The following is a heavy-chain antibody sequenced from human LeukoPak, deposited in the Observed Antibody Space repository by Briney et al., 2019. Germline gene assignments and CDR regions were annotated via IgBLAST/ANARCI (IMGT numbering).Heavy chain of an antibody. J-gene: IGHJ4*02. CDR1: GFTFSSYG. D-gene: IGHD3-3*01. Sequence: GGSLRLSCQVSGFTFSSYGMNWVRQAPGKGLDWVASVAYDGSNENYAESVKGRFTISRDNSKNMLYLQMNSLRAEDTAVYFCARPSGSVTIFGVVDYFDYWGPGNLGTVSS. CDR2: VAYDGSNE. V-gene: IGHV3-30*04. CDR3: ARPSGSVTIFGVVDYFDY.